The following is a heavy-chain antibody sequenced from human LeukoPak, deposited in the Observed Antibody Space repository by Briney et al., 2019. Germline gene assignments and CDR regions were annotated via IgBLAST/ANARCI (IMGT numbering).Heavy chain of an antibody. Sequence: PSETLSLTCAVYGGSFSGYYWSWIRQPPGQGLEWIGEINHSGSTNYNPSLKSRVTISVDASKNQFSLKLSSVTAADTAVYYCARGPYYDILTGYYQGYYYYGMDVWGQGTTVTVSS. CDR2: INHSGST. CDR1: GGSFSGYY. V-gene: IGHV4-34*01. CDR3: ARGPYYDILTGYYQGYYYYGMDV. J-gene: IGHJ6*02. D-gene: IGHD3-9*01.